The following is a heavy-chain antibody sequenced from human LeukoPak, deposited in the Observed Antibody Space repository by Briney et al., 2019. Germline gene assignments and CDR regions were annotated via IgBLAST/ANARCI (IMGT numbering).Heavy chain of an antibody. CDR2: IRFDGNEK. CDR3: AKEQEGRRAAFNY. J-gene: IGHJ4*02. Sequence: PGGSLRLSCAASGFTFNNYGMHWVRQAPGEGLEWVAFIRFDGNEKYYADSVKGRFIISRDNSKNTLYLQMSSLRAEDTAVYYCAKEQEGRRAAFNYWGQGTLVTVSS. V-gene: IGHV3-30*02. CDR1: GFTFNNYG. D-gene: IGHD2-15*01.